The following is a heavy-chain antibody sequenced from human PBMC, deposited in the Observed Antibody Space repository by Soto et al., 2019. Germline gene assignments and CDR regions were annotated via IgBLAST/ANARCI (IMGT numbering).Heavy chain of an antibody. J-gene: IGHJ4*02. CDR3: AGEKVGTTGIDF. V-gene: IGHV1-8*01. Sequence: QAQLVQSGAEVKKPGASVKVSCKASGYTFTGYDINWVRQATGQGLEWMEWMNPNRGNTGYAQNFQGRVTMTRDNSITTAYMELTSLRDDDSAVYYCAGEKVGTTGIDFWGQGTLVTVSS. CDR2: MNPNRGNT. CDR1: GYTFTGYD. D-gene: IGHD1-26*01.